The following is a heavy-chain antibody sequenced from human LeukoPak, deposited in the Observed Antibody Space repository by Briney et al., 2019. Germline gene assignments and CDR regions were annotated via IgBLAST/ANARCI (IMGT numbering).Heavy chain of an antibody. CDR2: ISTTSTYI. J-gene: IGHJ4*02. Sequence: KTGGSLRLSCAASGFAFSSYNMKWVRQAPGKGLEGVSFISTTSTYIYYADSVKGRFTVSRDNSKNLLYLQMDSLRVEDTAVYYCARAGTCSSTSCDGGIEYWGQGTLVTVSS. CDR3: ARAGTCSSTSCDGGIEY. V-gene: IGHV3-21*06. D-gene: IGHD2-2*01. CDR1: GFAFSSYN.